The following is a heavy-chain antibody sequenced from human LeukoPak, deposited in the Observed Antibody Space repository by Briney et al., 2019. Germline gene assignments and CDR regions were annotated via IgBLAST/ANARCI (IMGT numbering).Heavy chain of an antibody. Sequence: ASVKVSCKASGYTFTSYGISWVRQAPGQGLEWMGWISAYNGNTNYAQKLQGRVTMTTDTSTSTAYMELRSLRSDDTAVYYCARVGTILSITIFGVAPDAFDIWGQGTMVTVSS. CDR1: GYTFTSYG. D-gene: IGHD3-3*01. CDR3: ARVGTILSITIFGVAPDAFDI. CDR2: ISAYNGNT. J-gene: IGHJ3*02. V-gene: IGHV1-18*01.